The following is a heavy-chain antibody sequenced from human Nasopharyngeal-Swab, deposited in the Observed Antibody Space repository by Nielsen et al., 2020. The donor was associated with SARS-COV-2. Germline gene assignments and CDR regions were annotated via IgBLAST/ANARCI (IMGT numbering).Heavy chain of an antibody. V-gene: IGHV1-46*01. D-gene: IGHD3-9*01. Sequence: ASVKVSCKASGYTFTSYYMHWVRQAPGQGPEWMGIINPSGGSTSYAQKFQGRVTMTRDTSTSTVYMELSSLRSEDTAVYYCALSGYDILTGYSFDYWGQGTLVTVSS. CDR3: ALSGYDILTGYSFDY. J-gene: IGHJ4*02. CDR2: INPSGGST. CDR1: GYTFTSYY.